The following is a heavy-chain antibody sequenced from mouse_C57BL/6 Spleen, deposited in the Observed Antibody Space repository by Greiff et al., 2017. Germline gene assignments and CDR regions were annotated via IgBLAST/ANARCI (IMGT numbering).Heavy chain of an antibody. CDR2: IDPEDGET. J-gene: IGHJ2*01. CDR1: GFNIKDYY. CDR3: ARSRYYGSSSYYFDY. Sequence: EVQLQQSGAELVKPGASVKLSCTASGFNIKDYYLHWVKQRPEQGLEWIGRIDPEDGETKYAPKFQGKATIPADTSSNTAYLQLSSLTSEDTAVYYCARSRYYGSSSYYFDYWGQGTTLTVSS. V-gene: IGHV14-2*01. D-gene: IGHD1-1*01.